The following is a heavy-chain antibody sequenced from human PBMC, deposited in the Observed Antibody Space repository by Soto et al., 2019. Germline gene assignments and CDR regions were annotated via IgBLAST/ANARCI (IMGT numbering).Heavy chain of an antibody. J-gene: IGHJ5*01. CDR1: GFGFSHYG. Sequence: PGGSLRLSCAASGFGFSHYGMHWVRQAPGRGLEWLAIIWYDGSNQVYADYVKGRFTISRDNSKNTLYLQMSSLRAEDTAIYYCAKDQGTPISGALGEWLDFWGQGVPVTVSS. V-gene: IGHV3-33*06. D-gene: IGHD1-20*01. CDR3: AKDQGTPISGALGEWLDF. CDR2: IWYDGSNQ.